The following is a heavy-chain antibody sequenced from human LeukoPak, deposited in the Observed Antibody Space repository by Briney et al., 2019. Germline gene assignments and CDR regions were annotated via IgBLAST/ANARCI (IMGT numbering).Heavy chain of an antibody. CDR2: ISGSGGST. V-gene: IGHV3-23*01. J-gene: IGHJ4*02. CDR3: AKSIAVAGTDY. Sequence: PGRSLRLSCAPSGFTFSIYAMSWVRQAPGKGLEWVSAISGSGGSTYYADSVKGRFTISRDNSKNTLYLQMNSLRAEDTAVYYCAKSIAVAGTDYWGQGTLVTVSS. D-gene: IGHD6-19*01. CDR1: GFTFSIYA.